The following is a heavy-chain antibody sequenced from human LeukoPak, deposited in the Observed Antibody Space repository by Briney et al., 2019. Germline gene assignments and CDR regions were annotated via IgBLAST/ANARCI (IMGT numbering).Heavy chain of an antibody. CDR2: INHSGST. CDR3: ARGQGVYYGSGSYYRNINWFDP. D-gene: IGHD3-10*01. Sequence: SETLSLTCAVYGGSFSGYYWSWIRQPPGKGLEWIGEINHSGSTNYNLSLKSRVTISVDTSKNQFSLKLSSVTAADTAVYYCARGQGVYYGSGSYYRNINWFDPWGQGTLVTVSS. V-gene: IGHV4-34*01. CDR1: GGSFSGYY. J-gene: IGHJ5*02.